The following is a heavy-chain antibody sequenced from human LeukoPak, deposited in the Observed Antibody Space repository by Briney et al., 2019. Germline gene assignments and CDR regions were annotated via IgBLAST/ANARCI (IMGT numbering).Heavy chain of an antibody. Sequence: GGSLRLSCAASGFTFSSYAMSWVRQAPGKGLEWVSAISGSGGSTYHADSVKGRFTISRDNSKNTLYLQMNSLRAEDTAVYHCAKDDNPWNYLPLDYWGQGTLVTVSS. CDR2: ISGSGGST. CDR1: GFTFSSYA. J-gene: IGHJ4*02. CDR3: AKDDNPWNYLPLDY. V-gene: IGHV3-23*01. D-gene: IGHD1-7*01.